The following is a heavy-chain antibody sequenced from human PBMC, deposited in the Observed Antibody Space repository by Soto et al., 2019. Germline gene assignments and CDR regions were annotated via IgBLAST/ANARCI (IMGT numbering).Heavy chain of an antibody. J-gene: IGHJ6*03. CDR3: ANDGRDYGYYYYYMDV. V-gene: IGHV3-23*01. CDR1: GFTFSSYA. D-gene: IGHD4-17*01. Sequence: EVQLLESGGGLVQPGGSLRLSCAASGFTFSSYAMSWVRQAPGKGLEWVSALSGSGGSTYYADSVKGRFTNSRNNSNNTLYLQMNSLRADDTAVYYCANDGRDYGYYYYYMDVWVKGTTVTVSS. CDR2: LSGSGGST.